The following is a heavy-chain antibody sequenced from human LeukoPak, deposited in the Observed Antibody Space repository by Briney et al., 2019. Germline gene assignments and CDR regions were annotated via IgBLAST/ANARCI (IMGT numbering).Heavy chain of an antibody. D-gene: IGHD5-18*01. CDR3: ARRGRDTTMNAFDI. Sequence: GGSLRLSCAASGFTFSGYSMNWVRQAPGKGLEWVSSISSSSSYIYYADSVKGRFTISRDNAKNSLYLQMNSLRAEDTAVYYCARRGRDTTMNAFDIWGQGTMVTVSS. V-gene: IGHV3-21*01. CDR1: GFTFSGYS. CDR2: ISSSSSYI. J-gene: IGHJ3*02.